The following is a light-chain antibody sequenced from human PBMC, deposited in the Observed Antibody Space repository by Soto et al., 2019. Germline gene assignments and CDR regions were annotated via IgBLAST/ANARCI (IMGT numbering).Light chain of an antibody. CDR1: SSDVGSYNY. J-gene: IGLJ3*02. CDR2: EVN. CDR3: SSYTSISTRV. V-gene: IGLV2-14*01. Sequence: QSALTQPASVSGSPGQSITISCTGTSSDVGSYNYVSWYQQHPGKAPKLMIYEVNNRPSGVSNRFSGSKSGNTASLTISGLHDDDEAYYCCSSYTSISTRVFGGGTQLTVL.